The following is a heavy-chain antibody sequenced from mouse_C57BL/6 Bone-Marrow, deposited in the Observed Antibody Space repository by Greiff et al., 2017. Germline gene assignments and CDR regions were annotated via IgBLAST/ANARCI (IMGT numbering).Heavy chain of an antibody. CDR2: IDPSDSYT. CDR3: AREGFITTVVAPRFAY. D-gene: IGHD1-1*01. CDR1: GYTFTSYW. V-gene: IGHV1-59*01. J-gene: IGHJ3*01. Sequence: VQLQQPGAELVRPGTSVKLSCKASGYTFTSYWMHWVKQRPGQGLEWIGVIDPSDSYTNYNQKFKGKDTLTVDTSSSTAYMQLSSLTSEDSAVYYCAREGFITTVVAPRFAYWGQGTLVTVSA.